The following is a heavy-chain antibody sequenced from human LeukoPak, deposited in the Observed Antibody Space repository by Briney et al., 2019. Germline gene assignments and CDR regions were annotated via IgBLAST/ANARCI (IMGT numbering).Heavy chain of an antibody. CDR2: INPSGGST. V-gene: IGHV1-46*01. CDR3: ARDKGPHYRDGYNYDAFDI. J-gene: IGHJ3*02. Sequence: ASVKVSCKASGYTFTSYYMHWVRQAPGQGLEWMGIINPSGGSTSYAQKFQGRVTMTRDTSTSTVYMELSSLRSEDTAVYYCARDKGPHYRDGYNYDAFDIWGQGTMVTVSS. D-gene: IGHD5-24*01. CDR1: GYTFTSYY.